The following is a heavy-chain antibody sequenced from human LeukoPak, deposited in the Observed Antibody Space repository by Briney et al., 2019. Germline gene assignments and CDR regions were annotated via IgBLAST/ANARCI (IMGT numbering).Heavy chain of an antibody. CDR1: GGSISNCY. CDR2: IYTSGST. D-gene: IGHD3-9*01. CDR3: ARGGVDWTFDY. V-gene: IGHV4-4*07. Sequence: PSETLSLTCTVSGGSISNCYWSWIRQPAGKGLEWIGHIYTSGSTNYNPSLKSRVTMSVDTSKNQFSLNLSSVTAADTAVYYCARGGVDWTFDYWGQGTLVTVSS. J-gene: IGHJ4*02.